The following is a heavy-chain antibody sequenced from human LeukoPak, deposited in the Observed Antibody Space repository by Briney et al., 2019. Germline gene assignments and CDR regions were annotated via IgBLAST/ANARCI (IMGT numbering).Heavy chain of an antibody. V-gene: IGHV3-33*01. CDR2: IWYDGSNK. J-gene: IGHJ4*02. D-gene: IGHD3-9*01. CDR1: GFTFSSYG. Sequence: GRSLRLSCAASGFTFSSYGMHWVRQAPGKGLEWVAVIWYDGSNKYYADSVKGRFTISRDNSKSTLYLQMNSLRAEDTAVYYCARANYDSLTVFDYWGQGTLVTVSS. CDR3: ARANYDSLTVFDY.